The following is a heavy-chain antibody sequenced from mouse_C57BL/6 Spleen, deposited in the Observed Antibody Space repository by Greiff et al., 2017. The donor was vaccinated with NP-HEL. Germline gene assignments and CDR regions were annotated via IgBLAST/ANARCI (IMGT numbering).Heavy chain of an antibody. CDR2: ISSGGSYT. V-gene: IGHV5-6*01. Sequence: EVQVVESGGDLVKPGGSLKLSCAASGFTFSSYGMSWVRQTPDKRLEWVATISSGGSYTYYPDSVKGRFTISRDNAKNTLYLQMSSLKSEDTAMYYCARHEDYYGSTPFDYWGQGTTLTVSS. J-gene: IGHJ2*01. D-gene: IGHD1-1*01. CDR1: GFTFSSYG. CDR3: ARHEDYYGSTPFDY.